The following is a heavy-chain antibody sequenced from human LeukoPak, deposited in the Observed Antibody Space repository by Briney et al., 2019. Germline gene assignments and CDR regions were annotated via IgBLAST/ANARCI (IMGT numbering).Heavy chain of an antibody. CDR2: IYTSGST. Sequence: SETLSLTCTVSGGSISSYYWSWIRQPAGKGLEWIGRIYTSGSTNYNPSLKSRVTMSVDTSKNQFSLKLSSVTAADTAVYYCASSRRQQLPRGRIYYYYYYMDVWGKGTTVTISS. J-gene: IGHJ6*03. CDR1: GGSISSYY. CDR3: ASSRRQQLPRGRIYYYYYYMDV. D-gene: IGHD6-13*01. V-gene: IGHV4-4*07.